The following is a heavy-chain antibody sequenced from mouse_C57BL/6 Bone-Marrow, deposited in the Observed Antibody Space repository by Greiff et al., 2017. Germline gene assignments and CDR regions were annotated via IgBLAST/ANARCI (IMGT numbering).Heavy chain of an antibody. J-gene: IGHJ2*01. CDR2: ISSGGSYT. Sequence: EVQLVESGGDLVKPGGSLKLSCAASGFTFSSYGMSWVRQTPDKRLEWVATISSGGSYTYYPDSVKGRFTISRDNAKNTLSLQMSSLKSEDTAMYYCARTYGDYWGQGTTLTVSS. CDR1: GFTFSSYG. D-gene: IGHD1-1*01. V-gene: IGHV5-6*01. CDR3: ARTYGDY.